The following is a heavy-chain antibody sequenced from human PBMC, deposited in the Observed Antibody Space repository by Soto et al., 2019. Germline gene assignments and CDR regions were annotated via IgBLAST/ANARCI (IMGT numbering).Heavy chain of an antibody. CDR1: GGSFTSNNW. Sequence: SETLSLTCAVSGGSFTSNNWWTWVRQPPGQGLEWIGEIYRTGSTNYNPSLKSRVTISLDKSENQFSLKVTSLTAADTAVYYCASRDPGTSFDYWGQGTLVTVSS. CDR3: ASRDPGTSFDY. D-gene: IGHD1-7*01. CDR2: IYRTGST. V-gene: IGHV4-4*02. J-gene: IGHJ4*02.